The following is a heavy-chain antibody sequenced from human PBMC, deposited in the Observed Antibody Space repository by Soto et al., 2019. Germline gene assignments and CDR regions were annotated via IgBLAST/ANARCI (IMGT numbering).Heavy chain of an antibody. CDR3: ARDGRYYDGSGYYAN. CDR1: GFTFSSYA. Sequence: PGGSLRLSCAASGFTFSSYAMHWVRQAPGKGLEWVAVISYDGSNKYYADSVKGRFTISRDNSKNTLYLQMNSLRAEDTAVYYCARDGRYYDGSGYYANWGQGTLVTVSS. CDR2: ISYDGSNK. J-gene: IGHJ4*02. V-gene: IGHV3-30-3*01. D-gene: IGHD3-22*01.